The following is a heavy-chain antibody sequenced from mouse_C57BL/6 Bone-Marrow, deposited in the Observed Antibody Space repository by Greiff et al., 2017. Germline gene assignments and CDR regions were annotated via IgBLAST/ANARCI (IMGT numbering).Heavy chain of an antibody. D-gene: IGHD2-3*01. CDR3: TRPGGYYY. CDR2: IDPETGGT. J-gene: IGHJ2*01. Sequence: VQLQQSGAELVRPGASVTLSCKASGYTFTDYEMHWVKQTPVHGLEWIGAIDPETGGTAYNQKFKGKAILTADKSSSTAYMELRSLTSEDSAVYDCTRPGGYYYGGQGTTLTVSA. V-gene: IGHV1-15*01. CDR1: GYTFTDYE.